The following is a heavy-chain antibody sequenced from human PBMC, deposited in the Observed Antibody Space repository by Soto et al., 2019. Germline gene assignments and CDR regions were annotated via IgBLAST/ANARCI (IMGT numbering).Heavy chain of an antibody. V-gene: IGHV4-34*01. D-gene: IGHD3-10*01. CDR1: GGSFSGYY. Sequence: QVQLQQWGAGLLKPSETLSLTCAVYGGSFSGYYWSWIRQPPGKGLEWIGEINHSGSTNYNPSLKSRVTISVDTSKNQFSLKLSSVTAADTAVYYCARRRGPITMVRGVPHWFDPWGQGTLVTVSS. CDR3: ARRRGPITMVRGVPHWFDP. J-gene: IGHJ5*02. CDR2: INHSGST.